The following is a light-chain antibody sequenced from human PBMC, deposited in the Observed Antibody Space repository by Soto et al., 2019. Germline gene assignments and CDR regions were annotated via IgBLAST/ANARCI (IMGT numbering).Light chain of an antibody. V-gene: IGLV2-23*02. J-gene: IGLJ1*01. CDR3: CSYAGSITYV. Sequence: QSVLTQPASVSGSPGQSITISCTGTSSDVGNYNHVSWYQQHPGKAPKLIIYEVTQRPSGVSNRFSGSKSGNTASLTISGLLADDEADYCCCSYAGSITYVFGTGTKLTVL. CDR2: EVT. CDR1: SSDVGNYNH.